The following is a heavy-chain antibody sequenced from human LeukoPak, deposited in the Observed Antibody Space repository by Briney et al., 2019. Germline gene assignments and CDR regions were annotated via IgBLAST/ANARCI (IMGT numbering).Heavy chain of an antibody. CDR3: ARLPPRSSTLPLAFYV. CDR1: GGSTSGYY. J-gene: IGHJ3*01. D-gene: IGHD2-2*01. CDR2: IYNSETT. Sequence: PSETLSLTCTVSGGSTSGYYWSWIRQSPGKRLEWVAYIYNSETTNFNPSLKSRLAISIDRSKNQISLTLTSVTSADTATYYCARLPPRSSTLPLAFYVWGRGTMVTVSS. V-gene: IGHV4-4*09.